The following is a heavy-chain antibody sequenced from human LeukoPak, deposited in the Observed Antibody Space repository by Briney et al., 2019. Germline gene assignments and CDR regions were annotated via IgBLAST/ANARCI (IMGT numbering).Heavy chain of an antibody. CDR2: IWYDGTNK. CDR1: GFTFSSYG. CDR3: ARAVGPFDY. Sequence: PGGFLRLSCAASGFTFSSYGMHWVRQAPGKALEWVAVIWYDGTNKYYADSVKGRFTISRDNSDNMLYLQMNSLRGDDTGVYFCARAVGPFDYWGQGTLVTVSS. V-gene: IGHV3-33*01. J-gene: IGHJ4*02.